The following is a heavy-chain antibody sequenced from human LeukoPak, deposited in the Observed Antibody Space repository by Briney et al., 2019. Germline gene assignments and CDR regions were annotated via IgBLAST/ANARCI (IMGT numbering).Heavy chain of an antibody. CDR2: IYSGGST. Sequence: GGSLRLSCAASGFTVSSDYMSWVRQAPGKGLERVSTIYSGGSTYYAESVKGRFTVSRDNSKNTLYLQMNSLRAEDTAVYYCARDPGLPNGMDVWGQGTTVTVSS. J-gene: IGHJ6*02. V-gene: IGHV3-66*01. CDR1: GFTVSSDY. CDR3: ARDPGLPNGMDV.